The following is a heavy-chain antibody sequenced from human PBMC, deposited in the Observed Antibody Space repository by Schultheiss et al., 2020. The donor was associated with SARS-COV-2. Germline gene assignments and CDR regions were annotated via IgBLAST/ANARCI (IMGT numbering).Heavy chain of an antibody. CDR3: ARGDDYYYYGMDV. V-gene: IGHV3-23*01. D-gene: IGHD2-21*02. J-gene: IGHJ6*02. Sequence: GGSLRLSCAASGFTFDDYAMSWVRQAPGKGLEWVSAISGSGGSTYYADSVKGRFTISRDNSKNTLHLQMNSLRAEDTAVYYCARGDDYYYYGMDVWGQGTTVTVSS. CDR2: ISGSGGST. CDR1: GFTFDDYA.